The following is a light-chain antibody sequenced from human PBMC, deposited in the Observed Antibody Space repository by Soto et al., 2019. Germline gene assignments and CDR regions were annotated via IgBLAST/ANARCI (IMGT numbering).Light chain of an antibody. Sequence: DIQMTQSPSSLSASVGDRVTITCRASQSISRNLNWYQHKPGKAPKRLIYAASSLQNGVPSRFSGGGSGTEFTLSISSLQPEDFGTYYCQQSYTTASITFGQGTRVEIK. CDR1: QSISRN. J-gene: IGKJ5*01. V-gene: IGKV1-39*01. CDR3: QQSYTTASIT. CDR2: AAS.